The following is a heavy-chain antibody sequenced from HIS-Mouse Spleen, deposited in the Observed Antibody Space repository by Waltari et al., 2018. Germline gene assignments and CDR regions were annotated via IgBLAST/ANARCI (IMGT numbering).Heavy chain of an antibody. D-gene: IGHD6-13*01. CDR1: GFTVSSNY. J-gene: IGHJ4*02. CDR3: ARDIKAAAC. V-gene: IGHV3-66*01. Sequence: EVQLVESGGGLVQPGGSLRLSCAASGFTVSSNYMSWVRQAPGKGLEWGPVVYGGGRTYYAAAGKGRFTMSRDTSKNTLYLQMNSMRAEDTAVYYCARDIKAAACWGQGTLVTVSS. CDR2: VYGGGRT.